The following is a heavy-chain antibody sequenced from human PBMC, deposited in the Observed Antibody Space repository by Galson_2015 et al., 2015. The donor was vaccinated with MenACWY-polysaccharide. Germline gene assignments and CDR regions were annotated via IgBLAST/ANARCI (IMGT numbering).Heavy chain of an antibody. CDR1: GFSLNSYW. CDR3: ARGAYYFGS. Sequence: SLRLSCAASGFSLNSYWMHWVRQAPGKGLVWVSRINSDGSSTAYAGSVKGRFTISRDNAKNTLYLQMNSLRVEDTAVYYCARGAYYFGSWGQGTLITVSS. J-gene: IGHJ4*02. CDR2: INSDGSST. V-gene: IGHV3-74*01.